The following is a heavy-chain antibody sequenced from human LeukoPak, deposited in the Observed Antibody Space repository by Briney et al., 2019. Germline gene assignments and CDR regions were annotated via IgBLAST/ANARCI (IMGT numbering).Heavy chain of an antibody. V-gene: IGHV4-4*02. D-gene: IGHD6-19*01. J-gene: IGHJ1*01. CDR3: ARGEINSSGWYMDYFQH. Sequence: SETLSLTCDVSGGSISTTNWWTWVRQPPGGGLEWIGEVHLNGRTHYSPPLESRVTMSVDSSKNQISLRLTSVTAADTAVYYCARGEINSSGWYMDYFQHWGQGTMITVSS. CDR1: GGSISTTNW. CDR2: VHLNGRT.